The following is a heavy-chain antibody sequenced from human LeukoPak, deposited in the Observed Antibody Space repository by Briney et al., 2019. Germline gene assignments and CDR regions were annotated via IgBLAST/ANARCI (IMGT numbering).Heavy chain of an antibody. J-gene: IGHJ4*02. CDR2: ISGSGGST. Sequence: GGSLRLSCAASGFTFSSYAMSWVRQAPGKGLEWVSAISGSGGSTYYADSVKGRFTISRDNAKNSLYLQMNSLRAEDTAVYYCARRRYNWNAIDYWGQGTLVTVSS. CDR3: ARRRYNWNAIDY. CDR1: GFTFSSYA. V-gene: IGHV3-23*01. D-gene: IGHD1-20*01.